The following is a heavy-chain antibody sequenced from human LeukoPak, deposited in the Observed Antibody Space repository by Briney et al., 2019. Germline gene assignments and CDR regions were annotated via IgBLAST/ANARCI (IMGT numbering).Heavy chain of an antibody. D-gene: IGHD3-3*01. V-gene: IGHV3-30*02. Sequence: GGSLRLSCAASGFTFSSYGMHWVRQAPGKGLEWVAFIRYDGSNKYYVDSVKGRFTISRDNSKNTLYLQMNSLRAEDTAVYYCAKVKSASFWSDYSCAFDIWGQGTMVTVSS. CDR3: AKVKSASFWSDYSCAFDI. CDR1: GFTFSSYG. J-gene: IGHJ3*02. CDR2: IRYDGSNK.